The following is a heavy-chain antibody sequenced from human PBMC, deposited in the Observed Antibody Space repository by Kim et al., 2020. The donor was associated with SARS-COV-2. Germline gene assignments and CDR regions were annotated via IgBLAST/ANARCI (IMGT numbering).Heavy chain of an antibody. CDR3: ASRGVGIFYYDSSGYPDY. CDR2: INHSGST. CDR1: GGSFSGYY. D-gene: IGHD3-22*01. V-gene: IGHV4-34*01. Sequence: SETLSLTCAVYGGSFSGYYWSWIRQPPGKGLEWIGEINHSGSTNYNPSLKSRVTISVDTSKNQFSLKLSSVTAADTAVYYCASRGVGIFYYDSSGYPDY. J-gene: IGHJ4*01.